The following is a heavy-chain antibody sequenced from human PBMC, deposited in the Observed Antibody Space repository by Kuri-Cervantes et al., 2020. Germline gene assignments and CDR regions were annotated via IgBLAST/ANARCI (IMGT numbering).Heavy chain of an antibody. D-gene: IGHD1-7*01. CDR1: GFTFSSYG. J-gene: IGHJ6*02. CDR3: VRAPYNWNYAYGMDV. CDR2: INSDGSST. Sequence: GESLKISCAASGFTFSSYGMHWVRQAPGKGLVWVSRINSDGSSTSYADSVKGRFTISRDNAKNTLYLQMNNLRAEDTAVYYCVRAPYNWNYAYGMDVWGQGTTVTVSS. V-gene: IGHV3-74*01.